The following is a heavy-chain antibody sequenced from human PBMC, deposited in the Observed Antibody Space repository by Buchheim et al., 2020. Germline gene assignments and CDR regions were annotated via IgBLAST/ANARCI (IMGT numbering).Heavy chain of an antibody. V-gene: IGHV4-61*02. J-gene: IGHJ6*02. CDR3: ARDWGIAAPDGMDV. CDR2: IYTSGST. Sequence: QVQLQESGPGLVKPSQTLSLTCTVSGGSISSGSYYWSWIRQPAGKGLEWIGRIYTSGSTNYNPSLKSRVTISVDTSKNQFSLKLSSVTAADTAVYYCARDWGIAAPDGMDVWGQGTT. D-gene: IGHD6-13*01. CDR1: GGSISSGSYY.